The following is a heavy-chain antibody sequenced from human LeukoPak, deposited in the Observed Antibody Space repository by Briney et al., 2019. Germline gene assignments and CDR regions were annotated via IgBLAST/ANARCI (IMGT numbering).Heavy chain of an antibody. Sequence: PGGSLRLSCAASGFTFSSYGMHWVRQAPGKGLEWLVFIRYDGSNKYYADSVKGRFTISRDNSKNTVYLQMNSLRAGDTAVYYCAKDGDSSVDYWGQGILVTVSS. CDR1: GFTFSSYG. D-gene: IGHD5-18*01. CDR3: AKDGDSSVDY. V-gene: IGHV3-30*02. CDR2: IRYDGSNK. J-gene: IGHJ4*02.